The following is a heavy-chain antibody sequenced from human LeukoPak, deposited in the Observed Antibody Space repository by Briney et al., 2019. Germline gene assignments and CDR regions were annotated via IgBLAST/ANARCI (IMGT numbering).Heavy chain of an antibody. CDR3: ARLDY. CDR1: GFTFSSYA. Sequence: GGSLRLSCAASGFTFSSYAMHWVRQAPSKGLEWVAVISYDGSNKYYADSVKGRFTISRDNSKNTLYLQMNSLRAEDTAVYYCARLDYWGQGTLVTVSS. V-gene: IGHV3-30-3*01. J-gene: IGHJ4*02. CDR2: ISYDGSNK.